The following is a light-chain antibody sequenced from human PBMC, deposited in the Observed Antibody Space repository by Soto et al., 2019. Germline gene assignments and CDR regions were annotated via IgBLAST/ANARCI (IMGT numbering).Light chain of an antibody. V-gene: IGKV1-39*01. Sequence: DIQMTKSPSSLSASVGDRVTITCRASQSISSYLNWYQQKPGKAPKLLIYAASSLQSGVPARFSGSGSGTDFTLTISSLQPEDFATYYCQPSYSTPPLSTFGQGTKLEIK. CDR1: QSISSY. CDR3: QPSYSTPPLST. CDR2: AAS. J-gene: IGKJ2*01.